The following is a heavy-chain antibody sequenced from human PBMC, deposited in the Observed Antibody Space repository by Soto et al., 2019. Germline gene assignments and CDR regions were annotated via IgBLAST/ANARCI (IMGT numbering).Heavy chain of an antibody. V-gene: IGHV5-10-1*01. J-gene: IGHJ5*02. CDR1: GYSFTSYW. Sequence: PGESLKISCKGSGYSFTSYWISWVRQMPGKGLEWMGRIDPSDSYTNYSPSFQGHVTISADKSISTAYLQWSSLKASDTAMYYCARRPDTAMLYNWLDPWGQGTLVTVSS. CDR3: ARRPDTAMLYNWLDP. D-gene: IGHD5-18*01. CDR2: IDPSDSYT.